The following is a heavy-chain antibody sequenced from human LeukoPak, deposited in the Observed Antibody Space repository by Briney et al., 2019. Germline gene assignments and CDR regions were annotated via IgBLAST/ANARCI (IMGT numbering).Heavy chain of an antibody. Sequence: ASVKVSCKASGSAFTGYYMHWVRHRPRQGLEWMGWINPNSGGTNYAQKFQSRGNMIRETSISTAYRELSRMRSDDTAVYYCAREQYCSSTSCAHPHWGQGTLVTVSS. CDR2: INPNSGGT. D-gene: IGHD2-2*01. V-gene: IGHV1-2*02. CDR3: AREQYCSSTSCAHPH. CDR1: GSAFTGYY. J-gene: IGHJ1*01.